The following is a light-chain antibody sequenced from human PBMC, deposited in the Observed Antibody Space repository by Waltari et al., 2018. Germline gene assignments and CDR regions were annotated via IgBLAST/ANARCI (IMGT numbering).Light chain of an antibody. J-gene: IGLJ7*01. CDR3: GTWDSSLSGAV. V-gene: IGLV1-51*02. Sequence: QSVLTQPPSVSAAPGQRVTISCPGGSSNIGNNYVSWYRQFPGTAPKLLIYEDNERPSGVPGRFSGSKSGMSATLDITGLQAGDEADYYCGTWDSSLSGAVFGGGTHLTVL. CDR1: SSNIGNNY. CDR2: EDN.